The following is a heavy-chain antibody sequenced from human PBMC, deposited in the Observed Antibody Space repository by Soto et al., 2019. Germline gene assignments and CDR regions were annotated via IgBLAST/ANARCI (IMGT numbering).Heavy chain of an antibody. J-gene: IGHJ4*02. CDR3: AAGGYSYGYAAGY. CDR2: IVVGSGNT. V-gene: IGHV1-58*02. CDR1: GFTFTSSA. D-gene: IGHD5-18*01. Sequence: SVKVSFKASGFTFTSSAMQLVRQARGQRLEWIGWIVVGSGNTNYAQKFQERVTITRDMSTSTAYMELSSLRSEDTAVYYCAAGGYSYGYAAGYWGQGTLVTV.